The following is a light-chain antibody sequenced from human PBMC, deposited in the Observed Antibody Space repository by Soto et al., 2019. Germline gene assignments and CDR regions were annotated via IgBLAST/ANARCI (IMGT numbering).Light chain of an antibody. CDR1: QSIRSY. V-gene: IGKV1-39*01. CDR3: QQSYITPPGT. Sequence: IQMTQSPSSLSASVGDRVTITCRASQSIRSYLNCYQQKPGKAPNLLIYAASGLQTGVPSRFSGSGSGTDFTLSISSLQREDFANYYCQQSYITPPGTLGQGTKVDIK. J-gene: IGKJ1*01. CDR2: AAS.